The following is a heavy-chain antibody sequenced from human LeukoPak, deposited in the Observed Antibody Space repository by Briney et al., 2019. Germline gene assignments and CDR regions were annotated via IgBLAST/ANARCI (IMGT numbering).Heavy chain of an antibody. CDR3: ARLRYNWILPGPDAFDV. CDR1: GGSISNSYY. Sequence: PSETLSLTCTVSGGSISNSYYWGWIRQPPRKGLEWVGSIYYSGNTYYNPSLRSRVTISVDTSKNQFSLKLSSVTAADTAVYYCARLRYNWILPGPDAFDVWGQGTKVTVSS. J-gene: IGHJ3*01. V-gene: IGHV4-39*01. CDR2: IYYSGNT. D-gene: IGHD1-1*01.